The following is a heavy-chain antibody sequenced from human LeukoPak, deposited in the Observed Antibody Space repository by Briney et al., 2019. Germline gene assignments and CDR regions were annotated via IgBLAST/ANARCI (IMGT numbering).Heavy chain of an antibody. D-gene: IGHD4-17*01. CDR1: GFTFSSYS. CDR3: AREWDYGDYPFDY. V-gene: IGHV3-21*01. Sequence: PGGSLRLSCAASGFTFSSYSMNWVRQAPGKGLKWVSSISSSSSYIYYADSVKGRFTISRDNAKNSLYLQMNSLRAEDTAVYYCAREWDYGDYPFDYWGQGTLVTVSS. J-gene: IGHJ4*02. CDR2: ISSSSSYI.